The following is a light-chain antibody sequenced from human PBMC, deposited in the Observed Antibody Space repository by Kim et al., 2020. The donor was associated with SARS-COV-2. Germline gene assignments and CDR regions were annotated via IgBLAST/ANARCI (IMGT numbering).Light chain of an antibody. CDR2: DTS. V-gene: IGLV7-46*01. J-gene: IGLJ3*02. Sequence: QAVVTQEPSLTVSPGGTVTLTCDSSTGTVTSDHYPSWFQQKPGQAPRTLIYDTSNKHSWTPARFSGSLLGGKAALTLSCAQPEDEAEYYCLISYGSALWVFGGGTQLTVL. CDR3: LISYGSALWV. CDR1: TGTVTSDHY.